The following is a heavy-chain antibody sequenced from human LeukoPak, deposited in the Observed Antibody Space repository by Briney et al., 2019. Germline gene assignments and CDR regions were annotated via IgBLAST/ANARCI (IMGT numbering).Heavy chain of an antibody. CDR2: IKQDGTEK. D-gene: IGHD5-18*01. CDR1: GFTFTTYW. J-gene: IGHJ4*02. V-gene: IGHV3-7*01. CDR3: TRSGGSRYGYRALELPPTPVD. Sequence: GGSLRLSCAASGFTFTTYWMSWVRQAPGKGLERVANIKQDGTEKYYVDSVKGRFIISRDNAKNSLYLQMNSLRDEDTAVYYCTRSGGSRYGYRALELPPTPVDWGQGTLVTVSS.